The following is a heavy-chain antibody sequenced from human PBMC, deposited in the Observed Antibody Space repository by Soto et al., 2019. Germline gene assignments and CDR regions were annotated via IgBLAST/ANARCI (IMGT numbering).Heavy chain of an antibody. Sequence: QVQLVQSGAEVKKPGSSVKVSCKASGGTFSSYAISWVRQAPGQGLEWMGGIIPIFGTANYAQKFQGRVTINXXEXTNXADMELSSLRSEDTAVYYCARTTIHDVDTAMVMDYWGQGTLVTVSS. CDR1: GGTFSSYA. CDR2: IIPIFGTA. D-gene: IGHD5-18*01. V-gene: IGHV1-69*05. J-gene: IGHJ4*02. CDR3: ARTTIHDVDTAMVMDY.